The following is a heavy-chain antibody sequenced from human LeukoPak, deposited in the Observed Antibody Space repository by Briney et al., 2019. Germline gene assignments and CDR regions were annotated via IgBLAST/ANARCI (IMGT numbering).Heavy chain of an antibody. D-gene: IGHD2-15*01. CDR3: ARAGSGPPYYYYYYMDV. Sequence: ASVKVSCKASGYTFTSYGISWVRQAPGQGLEWMGWISAYNGNTNYAQKLQGRVTTTTDTSTSTAYMELRSLRSDDTAVYYCARAGSGPPYYYYYYMDVWGKGTTVTVSS. V-gene: IGHV1-18*01. CDR1: GYTFTSYG. CDR2: ISAYNGNT. J-gene: IGHJ6*03.